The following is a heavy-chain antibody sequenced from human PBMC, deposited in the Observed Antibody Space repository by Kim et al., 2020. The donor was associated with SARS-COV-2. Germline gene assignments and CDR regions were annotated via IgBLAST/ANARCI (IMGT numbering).Heavy chain of an antibody. CDR3: ASPGYSS. D-gene: IGHD3-22*01. Sequence: GGSLRLSCAASGFTFSSFWMTWVRQAPGKGLEWVANINEDGSQKYYIDSVKGRFTISRDNAKNSVYLQMNSLRAEDTAVYYCASPGYSSWGQGILVTVSS. V-gene: IGHV3-7*01. CDR2: INEDGSQK. J-gene: IGHJ4*02. CDR1: GFTFSSFW.